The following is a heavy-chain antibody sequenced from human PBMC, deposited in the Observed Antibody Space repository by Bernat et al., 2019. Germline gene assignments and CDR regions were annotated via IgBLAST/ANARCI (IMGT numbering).Heavy chain of an antibody. CDR1: GFTFSNYA. V-gene: IGHV3-30*01. CDR2: ISNDGNNK. J-gene: IGHJ4*02. Sequence: QVQLVDSGGGVVQPGRSLRLSCAASGFTFSNYAIHWVRQAPGKGLEWVAVISNDGNNKYYADSVKGRFTISSYNSQNTLYLQMNSLRAEDTAVYYCARDHYYSSGTYLDYWGQGTLVTVSS. CDR3: ARDHYYSSGTYLDY. D-gene: IGHD3-10*01.